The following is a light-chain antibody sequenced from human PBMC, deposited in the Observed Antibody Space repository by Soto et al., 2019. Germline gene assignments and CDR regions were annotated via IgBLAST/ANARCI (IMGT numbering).Light chain of an antibody. Sequence: QSVLTQPPAVSAAPGQKLTISCAGTTSNIGVNYVSWYQQVPGAAPKLLMYDNDKRPSGIPDRFSGSKSGTSATLGITGLQTGDEADYYCGTWDSSLSAVVFGGGTKVTVL. CDR1: TSNIGVNY. CDR3: GTWDSSLSAVV. J-gene: IGLJ2*01. CDR2: DND. V-gene: IGLV1-51*01.